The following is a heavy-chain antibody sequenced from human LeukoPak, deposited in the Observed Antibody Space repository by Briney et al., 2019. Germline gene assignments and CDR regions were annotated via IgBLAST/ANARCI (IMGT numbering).Heavy chain of an antibody. Sequence: QPGGSLRLSCAASGFTFSSYAMGWVRQAPGKGLEWASAITASGGNTYYADSVKGRFTISRDNSKNTLYLQANSLRAEGTAVYYCAKGNGYSYGRYYFDYWGQGTLVTVSS. CDR2: ITASGGNT. J-gene: IGHJ4*02. CDR1: GFTFSSYA. CDR3: AKGNGYSYGRYYFDY. V-gene: IGHV3-23*01. D-gene: IGHD5-18*01.